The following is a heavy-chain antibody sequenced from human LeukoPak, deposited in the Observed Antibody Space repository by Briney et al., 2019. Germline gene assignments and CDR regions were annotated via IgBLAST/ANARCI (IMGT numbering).Heavy chain of an antibody. CDR3: ARASYDSSDYEYFQH. CDR1: GGSISSYD. D-gene: IGHD3-22*01. J-gene: IGHJ1*01. Sequence: SETLSLTCTVSGGSISSYDWSWIRQPPGKGLEWIGNILFIGSFTYNTSSKSRVTISVDTSKNQLSLKLTSVAAADTAVYYCARASYDSSDYEYFQHWGQGTLVTVSS. CDR2: ILFIGSF. V-gene: IGHV4-59*01.